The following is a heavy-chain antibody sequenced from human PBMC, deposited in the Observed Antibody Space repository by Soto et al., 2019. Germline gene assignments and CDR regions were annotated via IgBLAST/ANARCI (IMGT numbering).Heavy chain of an antibody. CDR1: GGSISSGGYS. CDR3: AGGGLPRYY. V-gene: IGHV4-30-2*01. Sequence: SETLSLTCAVSGGSISSGGYSWSWIRQPPGKGLEWIGYIYHSGSTYYNPSLKSRVTISVDRSKNQFSLKLSSVTAAGTAVYCAAGGGLPRYYWGQGTLVTV. D-gene: IGHD5-12*01. CDR2: IYHSGST. J-gene: IGHJ4*02.